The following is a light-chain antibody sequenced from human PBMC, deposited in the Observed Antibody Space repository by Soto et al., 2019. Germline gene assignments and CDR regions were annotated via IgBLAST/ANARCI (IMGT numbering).Light chain of an antibody. CDR1: QNINYW. Sequence: DIPMTQSPSTLSASVGARVTITCRASQNINYWLAWYQQKPGKAPKLLIYKASTLEGGVPSRFSGTSSGTEFTLTISSLHPDDFATYYCQQYNSSPITFGQGTRLEIK. CDR2: KAS. CDR3: QQYNSSPIT. J-gene: IGKJ5*01. V-gene: IGKV1-5*03.